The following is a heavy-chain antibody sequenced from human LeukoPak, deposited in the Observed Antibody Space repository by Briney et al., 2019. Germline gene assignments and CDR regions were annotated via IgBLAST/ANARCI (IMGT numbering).Heavy chain of an antibody. D-gene: IGHD3-22*01. CDR1: GFTFTNYW. Sequence: GGSLRLSCAASGFTFTNYWMHWVRQAPGKGLVWVSRIKTDGSITNYADSVKGRFTISRDNAKNTLYLQMNSLRAEDTAVYYCARVRYYYDSSGYDYWGQGTLVTVSS. CDR2: IKTDGSIT. V-gene: IGHV3-74*01. CDR3: ARVRYYYDSSGYDY. J-gene: IGHJ4*02.